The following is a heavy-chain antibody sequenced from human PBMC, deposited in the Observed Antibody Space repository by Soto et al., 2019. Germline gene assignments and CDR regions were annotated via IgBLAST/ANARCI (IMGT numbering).Heavy chain of an antibody. J-gene: IGHJ4*02. CDR3: AHRLPSGSYQF. D-gene: IGHD1-26*01. V-gene: IGHV2-5*02. CDR2: IYWDDVK. CDR1: GFSLSTSKVG. Sequence: QITLKESGPTLVKPTQTLTLTCTFSGFSLSTSKVGVGWIRQPPGRALEWLALIYWDDVKDYSPSLKSRLTITKDTSQNQVVLTMTNMDPVDTATYYCAHRLPSGSYQFWGQGTLVTVSS.